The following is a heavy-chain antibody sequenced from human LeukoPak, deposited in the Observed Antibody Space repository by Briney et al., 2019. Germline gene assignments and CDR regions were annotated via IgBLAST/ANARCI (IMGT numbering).Heavy chain of an antibody. Sequence: ASVKVSCKASGYTFTSYDINWVRQATGQGLEWVGWMNPNSGNTGYAQKFQGRVTMTRNTSISTAYMELSSLRSEDTAVYYCARGTTHMVRGVIYYYYGMDVWGQGTTVTVSS. CDR1: GYTFTSYD. V-gene: IGHV1-8*01. CDR3: ARGTTHMVRGVIYYYYGMDV. CDR2: MNPNSGNT. D-gene: IGHD3-10*01. J-gene: IGHJ6*02.